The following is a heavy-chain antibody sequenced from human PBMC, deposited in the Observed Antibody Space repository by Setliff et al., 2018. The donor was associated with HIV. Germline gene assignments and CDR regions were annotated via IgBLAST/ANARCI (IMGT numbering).Heavy chain of an antibody. J-gene: IGHJ2*01. D-gene: IGHD3-22*01. CDR1: GFTFSDNA. CDR3: AKHPYAQIADWYFDL. Sequence: GGSLRLSCAASGFTFSDNAMSWVRQAPGKGLEWVSVLSYSGGTTYYADSVKGRFTISRDNSKNTLFLQMNSLRAEDTAIYYCAKHPYAQIADWYFDLWGRGTLVTVSS. CDR2: LSYSGGTT. V-gene: IGHV3-23*01.